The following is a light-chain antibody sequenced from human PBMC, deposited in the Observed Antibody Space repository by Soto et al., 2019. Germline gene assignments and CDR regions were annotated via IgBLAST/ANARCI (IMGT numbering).Light chain of an antibody. J-gene: IGLJ3*02. CDR2: GNS. V-gene: IGLV1-40*01. Sequence: QSVLTQPPSVSGAPGQRVTISCTGSSSNIGANYDVHWHQQRPGTAPKLLIFGNSNRPSGVPDRFSGSKSGTSASLAISGLRSEDEADYFCAAWDDSLSAWVFGGGTKVTVL. CDR1: SSNIGANYD. CDR3: AAWDDSLSAWV.